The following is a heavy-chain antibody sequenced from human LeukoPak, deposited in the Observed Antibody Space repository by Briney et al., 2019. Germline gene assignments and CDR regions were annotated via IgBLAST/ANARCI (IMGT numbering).Heavy chain of an antibody. Sequence: SETLSLTCTVSGGSISSSSYYWGWIRQPPGKGLEWIGSIYYSGSTYYNPSLKSRVTISVDTSKNQFSLKLSSVTAADTAVYYCARLGQVYYYGMDVWGQGTTVTVSS. V-gene: IGHV4-39*01. J-gene: IGHJ6*02. CDR1: GGSISSSSYY. CDR2: IYYSGST. CDR3: ARLGQVYYYGMDV.